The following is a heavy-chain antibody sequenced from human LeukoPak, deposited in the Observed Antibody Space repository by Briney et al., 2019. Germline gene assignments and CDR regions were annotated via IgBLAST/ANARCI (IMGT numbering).Heavy chain of an antibody. D-gene: IGHD5-18*01. Sequence: GGSLRLSCAASGFTFNSYAMHWVRQAPGKGLEWVAVISYDGSNKYYGDSVEGRFTISRDNSKNTLYLQINSLRAEDTAVYYCARVFRGYSYGLGDYWGQGTLVTVSS. J-gene: IGHJ4*02. CDR1: GFTFNSYA. V-gene: IGHV3-30*04. CDR3: ARVFRGYSYGLGDY. CDR2: ISYDGSNK.